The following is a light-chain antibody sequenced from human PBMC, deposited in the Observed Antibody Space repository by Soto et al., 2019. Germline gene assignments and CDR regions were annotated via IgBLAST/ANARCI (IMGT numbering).Light chain of an antibody. V-gene: IGLV2-14*01. CDR1: SSDIGGSNY. J-gene: IGLJ1*01. CDR2: EVT. Sequence: PASVSGSPGQSITISCTGTSSDIGGSNYVSWYQQHPGRAPKLIIYEVTNRPSGVSDRFSGSKSDNTASLIISGLQAEDEDHYYCSSSRITTVVFGSGTKVTVL. CDR3: SSSRITTVV.